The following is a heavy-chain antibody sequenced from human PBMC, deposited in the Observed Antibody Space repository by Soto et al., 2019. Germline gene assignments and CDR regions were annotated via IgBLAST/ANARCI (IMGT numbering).Heavy chain of an antibody. Sequence: TLSLTCTVSGGSISSSSYYWGWIRQPPGKGLEWIGSIYYSGSTYYNPSLKSRVTISVDTSKNQFSLKLSSVTAADTAVYYCARAVYYYERNQDAFDIWGQGTMVTVSS. V-gene: IGHV4-39*01. CDR1: GGSISSSSYY. D-gene: IGHD3-22*01. CDR3: ARAVYYYERNQDAFDI. CDR2: IYYSGST. J-gene: IGHJ3*02.